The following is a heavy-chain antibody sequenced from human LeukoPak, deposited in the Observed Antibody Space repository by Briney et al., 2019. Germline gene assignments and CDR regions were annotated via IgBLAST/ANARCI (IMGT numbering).Heavy chain of an antibody. J-gene: IGHJ4*02. CDR3: ARVYCSSTSCYADIDY. CDR1: GYTFTSYG. V-gene: IGHV1-18*01. D-gene: IGHD2-2*01. Sequence: ASVKVSCKASGYTFTSYGISWVRQAPGQGLEWMGWISAYNGNTNYAQKLQGRATMTTDTSTSTAYMELRSLRSDDTAVYDCARVYCSSTSCYADIDYWGQGTLVTVSS. CDR2: ISAYNGNT.